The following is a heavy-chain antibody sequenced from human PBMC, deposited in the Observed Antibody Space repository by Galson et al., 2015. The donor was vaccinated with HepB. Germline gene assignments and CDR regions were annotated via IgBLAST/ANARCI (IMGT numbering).Heavy chain of an antibody. J-gene: IGHJ3*02. Sequence: LRLSCAASGFTFSSYDMHWVRQATGKGLEWVSAIGTAGDTYYPGSVKGRFTISRENAKNSLYLQMNSLRAGDTAVYYCARNSQYRVGGAFDIWGQGTMVTVSS. CDR2: IGTAGDT. CDR3: ARNSQYRVGGAFDI. V-gene: IGHV3-13*01. CDR1: GFTFSSYD. D-gene: IGHD3-16*01.